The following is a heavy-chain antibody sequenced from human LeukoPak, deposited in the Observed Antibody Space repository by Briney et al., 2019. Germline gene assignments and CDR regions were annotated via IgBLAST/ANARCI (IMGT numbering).Heavy chain of an antibody. CDR1: GFTFSNAW. J-gene: IGHJ4*02. Sequence: GGSLRLSCAASGFTFSNAWMNWVRQAPGKGLEWVGRIKSKTDGGTTDYAAPVEGRFTISRDDSKNTLYLQMNSLKTEDTAVYYCTTDTVGAAYFDYWGQGTLVTVSS. D-gene: IGHD2-15*01. V-gene: IGHV3-15*07. CDR3: TTDTVGAAYFDY. CDR2: IKSKTDGGTT.